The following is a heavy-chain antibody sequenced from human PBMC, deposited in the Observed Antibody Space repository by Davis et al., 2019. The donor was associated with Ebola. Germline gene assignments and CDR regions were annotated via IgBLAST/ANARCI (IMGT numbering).Heavy chain of an antibody. Sequence: PGGSLRLSCAASGFTFSTYAMGWVRQAPGKGLEWVSDISSGGGAPYYADSVKGRFTTFRDNPKNTLYLQMNSLRAEDTAVYYCAKVGWLNYWGQGTLVTVSS. CDR1: GFTFSTYA. V-gene: IGHV3-23*01. J-gene: IGHJ4*02. CDR3: AKVGWLNY. CDR2: ISSGGGAP. D-gene: IGHD6-19*01.